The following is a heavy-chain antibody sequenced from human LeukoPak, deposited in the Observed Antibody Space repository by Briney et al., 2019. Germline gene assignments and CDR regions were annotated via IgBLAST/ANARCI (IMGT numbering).Heavy chain of an antibody. CDR2: IYHSGST. CDR1: GGSFSGYY. V-gene: IGHV4-38-2*01. Sequence: SETLSLTCAVYGGSFSGYYWGWIRQPPGKGLEWIGSIYHSGSTYYNPSLKSRVTISVDTSKNQFSLKLSSVTAADTAVYYCARVGNNYYGSGSYYNEFDPWGQGTLVTVSS. CDR3: ARVGNNYYGSGSYYNEFDP. J-gene: IGHJ5*02. D-gene: IGHD3-10*01.